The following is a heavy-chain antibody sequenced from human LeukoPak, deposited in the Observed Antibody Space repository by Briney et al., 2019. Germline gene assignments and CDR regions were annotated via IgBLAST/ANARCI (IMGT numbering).Heavy chain of an antibody. V-gene: IGHV3-48*03. CDR3: VRDIGDCDDATCPTWFDP. CDR2: IGSSGDSST. D-gene: IGHD2-15*01. J-gene: IGHJ5*02. CDR1: GFNFNDYD. Sequence: GRSLRLSCEASGFNFNDYDIEWVRQSPGKGLEWLSSIGSSGDSSTYYSDSVKGRFTVSRDNARNTVYLLLNSLRAEDTGVYYCVRDIGDCDDATCPTWFDPWGQGALVTVSS.